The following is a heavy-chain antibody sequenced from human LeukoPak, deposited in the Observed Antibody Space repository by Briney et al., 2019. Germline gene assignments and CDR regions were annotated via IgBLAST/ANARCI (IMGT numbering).Heavy chain of an antibody. V-gene: IGHV3-30*03. CDR3: EAARGLINFDY. CDR1: GSTFSSYG. J-gene: IGHJ4*02. CDR2: ISYDGSNK. D-gene: IGHD3-16*01. Sequence: GGSLRLSCAASGSTFSSYGMHWVRQAPGKGLEWVAVISYDGSNKYYADSVKGRFTISRDNSKNTLYLQMNSLRAEDTAVYYCEAARGLINFDYWGQGTLVTVSS.